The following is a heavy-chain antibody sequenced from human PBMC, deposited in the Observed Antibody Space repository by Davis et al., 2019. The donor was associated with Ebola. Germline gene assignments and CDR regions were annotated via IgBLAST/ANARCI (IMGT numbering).Heavy chain of an antibody. CDR2: INHSGST. D-gene: IGHD3-22*01. Sequence: MPSETLSPTCAVHGGSFSGYYWNWIRQLPGKGLEWIGEINHSGSTNYNPSLQSRVTISVDTSKNQFSLKLSSVTAADTAVYYCARGIGHYYYMDVWGKGTTVTVSS. CDR1: GGSFSGYY. V-gene: IGHV4-34*01. J-gene: IGHJ6*03. CDR3: ARGIGHYYYMDV.